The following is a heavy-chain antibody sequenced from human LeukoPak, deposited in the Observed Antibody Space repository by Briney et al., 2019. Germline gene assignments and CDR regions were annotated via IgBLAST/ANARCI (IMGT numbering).Heavy chain of an antibody. J-gene: IGHJ4*02. CDR1: GGSFSGYY. Sequence: KPSETLSLTCAVYGGSFSGYYWSWIRQPPGKGLEWIGEINHSGSTNYNPSLKSRVTISVDTSKNQFSLKLSSVTAADTAVYYCARLTVRLLSGENQFDYWGQGTLVTVSS. V-gene: IGHV4-34*01. CDR3: ARLTVRLLSGENQFDY. D-gene: IGHD3-10*01. CDR2: INHSGST.